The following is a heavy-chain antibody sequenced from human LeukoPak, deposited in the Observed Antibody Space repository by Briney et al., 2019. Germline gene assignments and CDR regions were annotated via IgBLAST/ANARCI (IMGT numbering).Heavy chain of an antibody. CDR2: IYYSGST. V-gene: IGHV4-59*01. CDR1: GGSFSGYY. D-gene: IGHD1-1*01. CDR3: ARAVQLERPPPLIGYYYMDV. J-gene: IGHJ6*03. Sequence: PSETLSLTCAVYGGSFSGYYWSWIRQPPGKGLEWIGYIYYSGSTNYNPSLKSRVTISVDTSKNQFSLKLSSMTAADTAVYYCARAVQLERPPPLIGYYYMDVWGKGTTVTVSS.